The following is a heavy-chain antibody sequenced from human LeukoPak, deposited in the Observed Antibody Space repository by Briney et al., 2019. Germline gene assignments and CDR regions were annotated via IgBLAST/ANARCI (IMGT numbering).Heavy chain of an antibody. V-gene: IGHV3-23*01. CDR2: ISGNGGST. CDR3: AKDADFLTGYYTDY. D-gene: IGHD3/OR15-3a*01. J-gene: IGHJ4*02. CDR1: GFTFASYA. Sequence: PGGSLRLSCAAAGFTFASYAMSWVRQAPGVGLEWVSTISGNGGSTYYADSVKGRFAISRDNSKNTLCLQMNSLSAEDTAVYYCAKDADFLTGYYTDYWGQGTLVTVSS.